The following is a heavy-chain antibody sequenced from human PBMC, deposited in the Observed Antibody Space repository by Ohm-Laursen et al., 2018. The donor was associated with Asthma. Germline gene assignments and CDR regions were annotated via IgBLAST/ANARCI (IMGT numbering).Heavy chain of an antibody. J-gene: IGHJ4*02. CDR2: IYYTGNT. D-gene: IGHD3-10*01. CDR3: ARGTDDLVPFDY. CDR1: GDSISSGDNY. Sequence: SQTLSLTCTVAGDSISSGDNYWSWIRQHPGKGLEWISYIYYTGNTYYNPSLRSRITMSVDTSKNQFSLRLSSVTAADTAVYYCARGTDDLVPFDYWGQGTLVTVSS. V-gene: IGHV4-31*03.